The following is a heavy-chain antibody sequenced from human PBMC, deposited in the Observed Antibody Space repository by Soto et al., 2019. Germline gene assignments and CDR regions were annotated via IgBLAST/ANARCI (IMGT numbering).Heavy chain of an antibody. Sequence: VQLVESGGGLVKPGGSLRLSCAASGFTFSSYSMNWVRQAPGKGLEWVSSISSSSSYIYYADSVKGRFTISRDNAKNSLYLQINSLGAKDTAVYDCARDDTATHSLRWKNGMDDWGQGTMVTVSS. CDR1: GFTFSSYS. CDR2: ISSSSSYI. J-gene: IGHJ6*02. CDR3: ARDDTATHSLRWKNGMDD. V-gene: IGHV3-21*01. D-gene: IGHD2-15*01.